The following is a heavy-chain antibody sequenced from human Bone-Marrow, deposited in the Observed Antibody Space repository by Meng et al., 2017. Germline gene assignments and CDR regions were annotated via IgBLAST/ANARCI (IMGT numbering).Heavy chain of an antibody. J-gene: IGHJ4*02. Sequence: GESLKISCAASGFTVSSNYMSWVRHAPGKGLEWVANIHSDGGDKAYEGSVKGRFTISRDNSQNSMYLQMNSLRVEDTAVYYCARDPNHGDAGVRDYWGQGTLVTVSS. V-gene: IGHV3-7*01. CDR3: ARDPNHGDAGVRDY. CDR2: IHSDGGDK. CDR1: GFTVSSNY. D-gene: IGHD4-17*01.